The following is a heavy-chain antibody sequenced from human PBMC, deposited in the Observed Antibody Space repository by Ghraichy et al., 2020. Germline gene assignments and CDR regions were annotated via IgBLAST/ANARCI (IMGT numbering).Heavy chain of an antibody. CDR3: ARADYGDYAEF. V-gene: IGHV4-59*01. CDR2: IYYSGST. Sequence: SETLSLTCTVSGGSISSYYWSWIRQPPGKGLEWIGYIYYSGSTNYNPSLKCRVTISVDTSKNQFSLKLSSVTAADTAVYYCARADYGDYAEFWGQGTLVTVSS. CDR1: GGSISSYY. D-gene: IGHD4-17*01. J-gene: IGHJ4*02.